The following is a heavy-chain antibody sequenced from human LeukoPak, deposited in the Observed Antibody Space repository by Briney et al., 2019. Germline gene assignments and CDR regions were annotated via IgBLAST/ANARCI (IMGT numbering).Heavy chain of an antibody. CDR2: ISAYNGHT. Sequence: GASVKVSCKASGYTFTNYGITWVRQAPGQGLEWMGWISAYNGHTNYGQSLQGRVTMTIDTSTSTAYMELRSLRSDDTAVYYCARGPSGCSSTSCYLDYWGQGTLVTVSS. V-gene: IGHV1-18*01. D-gene: IGHD2-2*01. CDR3: ARGPSGCSSTSCYLDY. J-gene: IGHJ4*02. CDR1: GYTFTNYG.